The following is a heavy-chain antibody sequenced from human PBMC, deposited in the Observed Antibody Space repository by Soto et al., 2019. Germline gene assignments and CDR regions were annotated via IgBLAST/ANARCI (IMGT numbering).Heavy chain of an antibody. CDR2: ISGSGGST. Sequence: GGSLRLSCAASGFTFSSYAMSWVRQAPGKGLEWVSAISGSGGSTYYADSVKGRFTISRDNSKNTLYLQMNSLRAEDTAVYYCAKDGGGYSGYDLFDYWGQGTLVTVSS. CDR1: GFTFSSYA. V-gene: IGHV3-23*01. CDR3: AKDGGGYSGYDLFDY. J-gene: IGHJ4*02. D-gene: IGHD5-12*01.